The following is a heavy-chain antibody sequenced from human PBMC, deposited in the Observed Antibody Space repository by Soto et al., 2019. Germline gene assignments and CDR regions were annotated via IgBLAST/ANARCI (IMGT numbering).Heavy chain of an antibody. J-gene: IGHJ3*02. CDR2: MNPNSGIT. CDR1: GYTFTSYD. V-gene: IGHV1-8*01. CDR3: ARDDILTGYYADDAFDI. Sequence: QVQLVQSGAEVKKPGASVKVSCKASGYTFTSYDINWVRQATGQGLEWMGWMNPNSGITGYAQKFQGRVTMTRNTSISTAYMELSSLRSEDTAVYYCARDDILTGYYADDAFDIWGQGTMVTVSS. D-gene: IGHD3-9*01.